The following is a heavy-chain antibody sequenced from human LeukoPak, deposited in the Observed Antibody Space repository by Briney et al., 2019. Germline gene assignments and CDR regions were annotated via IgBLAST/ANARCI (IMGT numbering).Heavy chain of an antibody. CDR2: IYYSGST. CDR1: GGSISSYY. CDR3: ARDATYQDAFDI. D-gene: IGHD2-15*01. J-gene: IGHJ3*02. V-gene: IGHV4-59*01. Sequence: SETLSLTCTVSGGSISSYYWSWIRQPPGKGLEWIGYIYYSGSTNYNPSLKSRVTISVDTSKNQFSLKLSSVTAADTAVYYCARDATYQDAFDIWGQGTMVTVSS.